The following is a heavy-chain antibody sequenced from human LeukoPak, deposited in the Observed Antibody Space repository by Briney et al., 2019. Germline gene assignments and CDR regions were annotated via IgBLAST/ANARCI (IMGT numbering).Heavy chain of an antibody. CDR3: ARGGGSSWYSLWAEDYYYYMDV. CDR2: IRYDGSNK. V-gene: IGHV3-30*02. J-gene: IGHJ6*03. D-gene: IGHD6-13*01. CDR1: GFTFSSYG. Sequence: GGSLRLSCAASGFTFSSYGMHWVRQAPGKGLEWVAFIRYDGSNKYYADSVKGRFTISRDNSKNTLYLQMNSLRAEDTAVYYCARGGGSSWYSLWAEDYYYYMDVWGKGTTVTISS.